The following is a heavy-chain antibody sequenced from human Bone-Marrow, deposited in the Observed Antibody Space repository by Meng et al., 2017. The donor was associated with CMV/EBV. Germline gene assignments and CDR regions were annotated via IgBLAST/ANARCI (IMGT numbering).Heavy chain of an antibody. CDR3: ERLDRSGGYSPFDY. CDR1: GYTFTSYY. D-gene: IGHD6-19*01. J-gene: IGHJ4*02. CDR2: INPNSGGT. Sequence: ASVKVSCKASGYTFTSYYMHWVRQAPGQGLEWMGWINPNSGGTNYAQKFQGRVTMTRDTSISTAYMELSRLRSDDTDVYYCERLDRSGGYSPFDYWGQGTLVTVSS. V-gene: IGHV1-2*02.